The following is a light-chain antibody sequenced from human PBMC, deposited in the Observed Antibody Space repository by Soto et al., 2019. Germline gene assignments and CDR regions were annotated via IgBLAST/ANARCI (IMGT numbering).Light chain of an antibody. Sequence: IQMTQAPSTLSASVGDRVAVTCRASQSISSWLAWYQQKPGKAPKLLIYDASSLESGVPSRFSGSGSGTEFTLTLSSLHPDDFATYSCQQYNSYSRTFGQGPKVDIK. CDR3: QQYNSYSRT. CDR2: DAS. V-gene: IGKV1-5*01. J-gene: IGKJ1*01. CDR1: QSISSW.